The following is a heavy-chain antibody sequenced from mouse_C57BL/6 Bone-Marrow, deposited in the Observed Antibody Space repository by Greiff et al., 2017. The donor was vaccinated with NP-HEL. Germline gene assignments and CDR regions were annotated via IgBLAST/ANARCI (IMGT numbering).Heavy chain of an antibody. D-gene: IGHD1-1*01. CDR2: INPNNGGT. Sequence: EVQLQQSGPELVKPGASVKISCKASGYTFTDYYMNWVKQSHGKSLEWIGDINPNNGGTSYNQKFKGKATLTVDKSSSTAYMELRSLTSEDSAVYYCARWNYYGSTYYFDDWGQGTTLTVSS. J-gene: IGHJ2*01. V-gene: IGHV1-26*01. CDR1: GYTFTDYY. CDR3: ARWNYYGSTYYFDD.